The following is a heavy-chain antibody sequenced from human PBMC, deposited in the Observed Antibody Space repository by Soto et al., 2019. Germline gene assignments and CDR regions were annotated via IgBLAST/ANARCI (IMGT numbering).Heavy chain of an antibody. V-gene: IGHV4-39*01. D-gene: IGHD2-21*01. CDR1: GGSISSYY. CDR2: MYYSGST. J-gene: IGHJ6*02. Sequence: PSETLSLTCTVSGGSISSYYWGWIRQPPGKGLEWIGTMYYSGSTYYNPSLKSRVTISVDTSKNQFSLKLSSVTAADTAVYYCAGQAIARGSMDVWGQGTTVTVSS. CDR3: AGQAIARGSMDV.